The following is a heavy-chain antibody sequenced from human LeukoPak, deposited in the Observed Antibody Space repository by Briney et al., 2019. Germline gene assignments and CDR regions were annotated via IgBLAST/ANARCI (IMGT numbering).Heavy chain of an antibody. Sequence: GGSLRLSCAASGFTFSSFAMHWVRQAPGKGLEWVAVFSHDDINEFYADSVKGRFTISRDNSKNTVYLQMNSLRVEDTAVYYCARDLRDCISASCNVLYFLMDAWGEGTTVTVSS. CDR3: ARDLRDCISASCNVLYFLMDA. J-gene: IGHJ6*04. D-gene: IGHD2-2*01. CDR1: GFTFSSFA. V-gene: IGHV3-30*03. CDR2: FSHDDINE.